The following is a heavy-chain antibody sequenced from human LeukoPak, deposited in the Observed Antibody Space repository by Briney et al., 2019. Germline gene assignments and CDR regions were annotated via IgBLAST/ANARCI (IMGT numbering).Heavy chain of an antibody. CDR1: GGSFGGYY. V-gene: IGHV4-59*01. J-gene: IGHJ4*02. CDR3: ARVRPGHLEPETCGGDCYLGYFDY. CDR2: IYYSGST. Sequence: SETLSLTCAVYGGSFGGYYWSWIRQPPGKGLEGLGYIYYSGSTNYNPSLKSRVTISVDTSKNQFSLKLSSVTAADTAVYYCARVRPGHLEPETCGGDCYLGYFDYWGQGTLVTVSS. D-gene: IGHD2-21*02.